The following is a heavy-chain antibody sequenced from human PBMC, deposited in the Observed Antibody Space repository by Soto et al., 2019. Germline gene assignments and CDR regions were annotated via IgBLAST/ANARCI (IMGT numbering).Heavy chain of an antibody. V-gene: IGHV3-23*01. J-gene: IGHJ6*02. CDR1: GFTFSSYA. Sequence: PGGSLRLSCAAPGFTFSSYAMSWVRQAPGKGLEWVSSISGSGGSTYFADSVKGRFTISRDNSKNTLYLQMNSLRVEDTAVYYCAKHLGYSSTYGMGVWGQGTTVTVSS. CDR2: ISGSGGST. CDR3: AKHLGYSSTYGMGV. D-gene: IGHD6-13*01.